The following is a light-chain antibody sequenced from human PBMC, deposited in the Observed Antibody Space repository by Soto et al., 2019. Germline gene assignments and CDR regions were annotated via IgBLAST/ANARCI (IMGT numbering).Light chain of an antibody. Sequence: QSVLAQPPSASGTPGQRVTISCSGSGSKNGSHNVYWYQHLPGTAPKLLIHKNNQRPSGVPDRFSGSKSGASASLAISGLRSEDEADYYCATWDDSLRGHVFGTGTKVTVL. V-gene: IGLV1-47*01. CDR2: KNN. J-gene: IGLJ1*01. CDR1: GSKNGSHN. CDR3: ATWDDSLRGHV.